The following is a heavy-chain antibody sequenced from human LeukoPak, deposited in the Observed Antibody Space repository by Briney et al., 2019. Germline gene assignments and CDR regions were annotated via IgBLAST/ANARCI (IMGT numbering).Heavy chain of an antibody. V-gene: IGHV3-23*01. CDR2: VGRSGVDT. J-gene: IGHJ4*02. CDR1: GFTFSSYA. CDR3: VKHSGGVYGNSDS. Sequence: GGSLGLSCAASGFTFSSYAVSWFRQAPGKGLEWVSTVGRSGVDTYYADSVRGRFTISKDSSKNTLQMNSLSAEDTAIYYCVKHSGGVYGNSDSWGQGILVTVSS. D-gene: IGHD1-1*01.